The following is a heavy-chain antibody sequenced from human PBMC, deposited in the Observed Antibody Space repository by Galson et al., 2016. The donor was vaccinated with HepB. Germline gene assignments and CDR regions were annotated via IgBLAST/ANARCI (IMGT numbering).Heavy chain of an antibody. CDR2: IYLSGRT. CDR3: IPESWVN. J-gene: IGHJ4*02. CDR1: GGSIISNNW. V-gene: IGHV4-4*02. D-gene: IGHD3-10*01. Sequence: SETLSLTCAVSGGSIISNNWCSWVRQPPGKGLEWIGEIYLSGRTSYNTSLMSRLSISMDKSQKQFSLTLTSVTAADTAVYYCIPESWVNWGQGVLVTVSS.